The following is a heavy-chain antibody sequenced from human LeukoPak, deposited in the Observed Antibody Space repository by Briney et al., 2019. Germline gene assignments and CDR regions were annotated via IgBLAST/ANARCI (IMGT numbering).Heavy chain of an antibody. CDR3: ARGMYGMVRGVMSPNYFDY. V-gene: IGHV4-30-2*01. D-gene: IGHD3-10*01. J-gene: IGHJ4*02. Sequence: PSETLSLTCAVSGGSISSGGYSWSWIRQPPGKGLEWIGYIYHSGSTYYNPSLKSRVTISVDRSKNQFSLKLSSVTAADTAVYSCARGMYGMVRGVMSPNYFDYWGQGTLVTVSS. CDR2: IYHSGST. CDR1: GGSISSGGYS.